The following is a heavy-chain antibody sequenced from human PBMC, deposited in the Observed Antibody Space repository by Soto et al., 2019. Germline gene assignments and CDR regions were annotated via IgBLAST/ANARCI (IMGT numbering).Heavy chain of an antibody. CDR2: IFSSGST. CDR3: AREGSYSAYNFAHGIQLWSFDF. J-gene: IGHJ4*01. D-gene: IGHD5-12*01. V-gene: IGHV4-4*07. Sequence: QVRLQESGPGLLKPSETLSLTCTVSGGSINTFYWSWVRQPAGKGLEWIGRIFSSGSTSFNPSLESRVAMSVDTSKNHFSLNLSSVTAADMAVYYCAREGSYSAYNFAHGIQLWSFDFWGHGALVTVSS. CDR1: GGSINTFY.